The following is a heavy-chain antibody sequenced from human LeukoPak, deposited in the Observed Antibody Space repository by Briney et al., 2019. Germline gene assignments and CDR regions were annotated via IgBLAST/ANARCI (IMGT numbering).Heavy chain of an antibody. CDR1: GFTFDDYA. D-gene: IGHD3-3*01. Sequence: GGSLRLSCAASGFTFDDYAMHWVRQAPGKGLEWVSSITWNSGTIAYADSVKGRFTISRDNAKNSLYLQMNSLRAEDMALYYCAKGFWIGAIDNWGQGTLVTVSS. V-gene: IGHV3-9*03. J-gene: IGHJ4*02. CDR3: AKGFWIGAIDN. CDR2: ITWNSGTI.